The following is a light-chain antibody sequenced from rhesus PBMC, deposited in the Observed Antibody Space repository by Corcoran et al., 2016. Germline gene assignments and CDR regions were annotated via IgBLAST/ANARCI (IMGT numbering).Light chain of an antibody. J-gene: IGKJ1*01. CDR1: QSVSSY. V-gene: IGKV3S9*01. CDR2: GAS. Sequence: EIVMTQSPATLSLSPGERATLSCRARQSVSSYVAWYQQKPEQAPRLLIDGASRRAPGIPDRFSCSGSWTDFTLTISSLEPEDFAVYYCQQYSNWRPFGQGAKVEIK. CDR3: QQYSNWRP.